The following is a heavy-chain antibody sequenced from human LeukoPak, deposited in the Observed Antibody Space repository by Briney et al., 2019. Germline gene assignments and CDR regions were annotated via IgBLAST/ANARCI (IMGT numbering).Heavy chain of an antibody. V-gene: IGHV1-8*01. CDR3: ARGVAWASYYYYGMDV. CDR1: GYTFTSYD. J-gene: IGHJ6*02. D-gene: IGHD2-15*01. Sequence: GASVKVSCKASGYTFTSYDINWVRQATGQGLEWMVWMNPNSGNTGYAQKFQGRVTMTRNTSISTAYMELSSLRSEDTAVYYCARGVAWASYYYYGMDVWGQGTTVTVSS. CDR2: MNPNSGNT.